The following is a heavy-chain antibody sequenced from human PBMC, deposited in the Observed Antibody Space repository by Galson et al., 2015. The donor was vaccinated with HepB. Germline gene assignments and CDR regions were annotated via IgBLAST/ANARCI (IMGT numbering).Heavy chain of an antibody. CDR1: GDTFRTSA. V-gene: IGHV1-69*04. Sequence: AVKVSCKASGDTFRTSALSWVRQAPGHGLEWIGNIIPIPAKTNYAQEFQGRVLITADRSTSTAYMEMRSLSFEDTAVYYCARTYYGAYQYFYYMDVWGQGTTVTVSS. J-gene: IGHJ6*03. CDR2: IIPIPAKT. CDR3: ARTYYGAYQYFYYMDV. D-gene: IGHD4-17*01.